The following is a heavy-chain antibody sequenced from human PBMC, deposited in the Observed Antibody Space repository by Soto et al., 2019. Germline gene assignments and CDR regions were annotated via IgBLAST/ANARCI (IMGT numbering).Heavy chain of an antibody. D-gene: IGHD3-3*01. Sequence: GGSLSLSCAASGFTFSSYGMHWVRQAPGKXLEWVAVIWYDGSNKYYADSVKGRFTISRDNSKNTLYLQMNSLRAEDTAVYYCARDQGIFGLVNPYYYYGMDVWGQGTTVTVSS. CDR2: IWYDGSNK. CDR3: ARDQGIFGLVNPYYYYGMDV. J-gene: IGHJ6*02. CDR1: GFTFSSYG. V-gene: IGHV3-33*01.